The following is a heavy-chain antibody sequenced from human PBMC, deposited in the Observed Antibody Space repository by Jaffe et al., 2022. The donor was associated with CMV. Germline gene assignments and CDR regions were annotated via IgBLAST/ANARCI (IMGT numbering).Heavy chain of an antibody. CDR1: GFTFSSYG. J-gene: IGHJ6*03. V-gene: IGHV3-33*08. D-gene: IGHD6-13*01. Sequence: QVQLVESGGGVVQPGRSLRLSCAASGFTFSSYGMHWVRQAPGKGLEWVAVIWYDGSNKYYADSVKGRFTISRDNSKNTLYLQMNSLRAEDTAVYYCAREEDDYSSSWEIFYYMDVWGKGTTVTVSS. CDR3: AREEDDYSSSWEIFYYMDV. CDR2: IWYDGSNK.